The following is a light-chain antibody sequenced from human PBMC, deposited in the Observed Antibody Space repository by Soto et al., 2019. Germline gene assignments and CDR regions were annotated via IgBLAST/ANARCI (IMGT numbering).Light chain of an antibody. CDR2: DAS. Sequence: DIHMSQSPSSLSASVGYRFTITCQASQDIGKRSNWYQQKPGKAPKVLIYDASYLETGVPSRLSGRGSGTDFTFTISSLQPEDTATYYCQQYDNLLTFGGGTKVDIK. CDR1: QDIGKR. CDR3: QQYDNLLT. J-gene: IGKJ4*01. V-gene: IGKV1-33*01.